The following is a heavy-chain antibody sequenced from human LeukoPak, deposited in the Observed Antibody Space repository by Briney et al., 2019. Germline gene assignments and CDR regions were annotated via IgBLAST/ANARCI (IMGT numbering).Heavy chain of an antibody. CDR3: ARESGGGYSSEDY. D-gene: IGHD5-18*01. Sequence: GGSLRLSCAASRFTFGSCSMSWVRQAPGKGLEWVSSISSSSSYIYYADSVKGRFTISRDNAKKSLYLRMNSLRAEDTAVYYCARESGGGYSSEDYWGQGTLVTVSS. V-gene: IGHV3-21*01. J-gene: IGHJ4*02. CDR2: ISSSSSYI. CDR1: RFTFGSCS.